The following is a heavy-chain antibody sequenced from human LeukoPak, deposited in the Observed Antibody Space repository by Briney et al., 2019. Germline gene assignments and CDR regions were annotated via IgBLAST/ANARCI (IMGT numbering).Heavy chain of an antibody. D-gene: IGHD3-3*01. CDR1: GGTFSSYA. CDR3: ARDTQYYDFWSGYYLTPTNYYYYMDV. V-gene: IGHV1-69*05. Sequence: SVKVSCKASGGTFSSYAVSWVRQAPGQGLEWMGGIIPIFGTANYAQKFQGRGTITTDESTSTAYMELSSLRSEDTAVYYCARDTQYYDFWSGYYLTPTNYYYYMDVWGKGTTVTVSS. J-gene: IGHJ6*03. CDR2: IIPIFGTA.